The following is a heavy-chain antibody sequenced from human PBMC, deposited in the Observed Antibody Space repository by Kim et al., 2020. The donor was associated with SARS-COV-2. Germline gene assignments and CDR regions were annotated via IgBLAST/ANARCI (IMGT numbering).Heavy chain of an antibody. CDR2: ISYDGSNK. J-gene: IGHJ4*02. CDR1: GFTFSSYA. CDR3: ARDLDCSWSYYFVDY. Sequence: GGSLRLSCAASGFTFSSYAMHWVRQAPGKGLEWVAVISYDGSNKYYADSVKGRFTISRDNSKNTLYLQMNSLRAEDTAVYYCARDLDCSWSYYFVDYWGQGTLVTVSS. V-gene: IGHV3-30*04. D-gene: IGHD3-10*02.